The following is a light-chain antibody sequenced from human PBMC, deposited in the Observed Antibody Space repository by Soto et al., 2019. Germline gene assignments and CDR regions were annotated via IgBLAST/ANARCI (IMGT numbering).Light chain of an antibody. CDR1: SSDVGAYNY. J-gene: IGLJ1*01. CDR3: CSYTTSNLYV. V-gene: IGLV2-14*03. CDR2: DVD. Sequence: QSALTQPASVSGSPGQSIAISCTGTSSDVGAYNYVSWYQQDAGKAPKLIIFDVDNRPSGVSDRFSGSKSGYTASLTISGLQAQDEADYYCCSYTTSNLYVFGTGTRSPS.